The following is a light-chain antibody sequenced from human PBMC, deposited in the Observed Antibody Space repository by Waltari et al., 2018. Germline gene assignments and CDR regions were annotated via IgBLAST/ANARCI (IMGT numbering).Light chain of an antibody. CDR3: SSYAGFNTVL. J-gene: IGLJ2*01. V-gene: IGLV2-8*01. Sequence: QSALTQPPSASGSPGQSVTISCTGTSSDVGDYNYVSWYQQHPGKAPKLIICEVDKRPSGVPDRFSGSKSGNTASLTVSGLQAEDEADYYCSSYAGFNTVLFGGGTKLTVL. CDR1: SSDVGDYNY. CDR2: EVD.